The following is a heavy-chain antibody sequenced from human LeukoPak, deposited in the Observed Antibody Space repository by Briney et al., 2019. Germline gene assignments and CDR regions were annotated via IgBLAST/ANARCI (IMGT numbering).Heavy chain of an antibody. CDR2: LSYDRTNK. D-gene: IGHD2-2*01. J-gene: IGHJ6*02. Sequence: GRSLRLSCAASGFTFSAYAMHWVRQAPGKGLEWVALLSYDRTNKYSADSVKGRFTISRDISKNTLYLQMNSLRDEDTAVYYCGRDSRSCSSTSCLYYHYGVDVWGQGTTVTVSS. CDR1: GFTFSAYA. CDR3: GRDSRSCSSTSCLYYHYGVDV. V-gene: IGHV3-30*04.